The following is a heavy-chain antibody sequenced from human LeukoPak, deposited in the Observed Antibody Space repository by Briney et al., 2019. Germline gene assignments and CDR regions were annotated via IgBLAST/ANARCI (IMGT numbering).Heavy chain of an antibody. J-gene: IGHJ4*02. D-gene: IGHD3-22*01. CDR1: GFTFSSYS. V-gene: IGHV3-33*01. CDR3: ARDDNYYDSSGYPRL. Sequence: GGSLRLSCAASGFTFSSYSMHWVRQAPGKGLEWVAVIWYDGSNKYYADSVKGRFTISRDNSKNTLYLQMNSLRAEDTAVYYCARDDNYYDSSGYPRLWGQGTLVTVSS. CDR2: IWYDGSNK.